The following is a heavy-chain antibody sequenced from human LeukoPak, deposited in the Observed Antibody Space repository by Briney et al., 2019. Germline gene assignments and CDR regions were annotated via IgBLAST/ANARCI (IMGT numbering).Heavy chain of an antibody. J-gene: IGHJ4*02. CDR3: ARDPVDGYYHFDY. CDR2: IKANNGGI. CDR1: GYTFTGYY. Sequence: ASVKVSCKASGYTFTGYYMHWVRQAPGQGLEWMGWIKANNGGIKYAQKFQGRVTLTRDTSINTAYMELSSLLSDDTAVYYCARDPVDGYYHFDYWGQGTLVTVAS. D-gene: IGHD5-24*01. V-gene: IGHV1-2*02.